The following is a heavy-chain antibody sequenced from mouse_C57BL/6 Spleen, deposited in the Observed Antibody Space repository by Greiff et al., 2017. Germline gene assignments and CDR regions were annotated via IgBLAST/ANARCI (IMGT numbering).Heavy chain of an antibody. V-gene: IGHV5-17*01. J-gene: IGHJ4*01. CDR3: AKLGRDYYAMDY. D-gene: IGHD4-1*01. Sequence: EVHLVESGGGLVKPGGSLKLSCAASGFTFSDYGMHWVRQAPEKGLEWVAYISSGSSTIYYADTVKGRFTISRDNAKNTLFLQMTSLRSEDTAMYYCAKLGRDYYAMDYWGQGTSVTVSS. CDR2: ISSGSSTI. CDR1: GFTFSDYG.